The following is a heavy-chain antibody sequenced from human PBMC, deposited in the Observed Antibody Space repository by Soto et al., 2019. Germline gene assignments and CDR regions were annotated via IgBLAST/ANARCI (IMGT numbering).Heavy chain of an antibody. J-gene: IGHJ6*02. CDR3: ARDLSPRRGYSYGRGIGDYYYGMDV. CDR1: GGSISSSNW. D-gene: IGHD5-18*01. Sequence: ASETLSLTCAVSGGSISSSNWWSWVRQPPGKGLEWIGEIYHSGSTNYNPSLKSRVTISVDKSKNQFSLKLSSVTAADTAVYYCARDLSPRRGYSYGRGIGDYYYGMDVWGQGTTVTVSS. CDR2: IYHSGST. V-gene: IGHV4-4*02.